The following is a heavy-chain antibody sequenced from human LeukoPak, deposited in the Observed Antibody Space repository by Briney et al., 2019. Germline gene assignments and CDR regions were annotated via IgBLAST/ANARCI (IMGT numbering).Heavy chain of an antibody. CDR3: ARSRGGRSFDY. Sequence: ASVKVSRKASGYTFTGYYMHWVRQAPGQGLEWMGWINPNSGGTNYAQKFQGRDTMTRDTSISTAYMELSRLRSDDTAVYYCARSRGGRSFDYWGQGTLVTVSS. CDR1: GYTFTGYY. V-gene: IGHV1-2*02. D-gene: IGHD2-15*01. J-gene: IGHJ4*02. CDR2: INPNSGGT.